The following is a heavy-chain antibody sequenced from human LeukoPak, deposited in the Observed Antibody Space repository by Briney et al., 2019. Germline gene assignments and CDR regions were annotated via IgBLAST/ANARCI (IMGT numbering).Heavy chain of an antibody. CDR3: ASRKSYYVNGAFDI. CDR1: GFTFSSYE. D-gene: IGHD3-16*01. Sequence: PGGSLRLSCAASGFTFSSYEMNWVRQAPGKGLEWVSYISSSGSTIYYADSVKGRFTISRDNAKNSLYLQMNSLRAEDTAVCYCASRKSYYVNGAFDIWGQGTMVTVSS. V-gene: IGHV3-48*03. J-gene: IGHJ3*02. CDR2: ISSSGSTI.